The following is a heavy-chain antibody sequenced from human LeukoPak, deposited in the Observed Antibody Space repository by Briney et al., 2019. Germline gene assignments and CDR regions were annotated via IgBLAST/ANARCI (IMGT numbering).Heavy chain of an antibody. V-gene: IGHV4-59*01. CDR1: GGSISSYY. CDR2: IYYSGST. Sequence: PSETLSLTCTVSGGSISSYYWSWLRQPPGKGLEWIGYIYYSGSTNYNPSLKSRVTISVDTSKNQFSLKLSSVTAADTAVYYCARVVAVPYGFTDAFDIWGQGTMVTVSS. CDR3: ARVVAVPYGFTDAFDI. J-gene: IGHJ3*02. D-gene: IGHD6-19*01.